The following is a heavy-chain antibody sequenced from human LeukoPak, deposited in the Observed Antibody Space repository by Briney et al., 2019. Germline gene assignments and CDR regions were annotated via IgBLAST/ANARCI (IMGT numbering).Heavy chain of an antibody. CDR1: GFTFDDYG. Sequence: GGSLRLSCAASGFTFDDYGMSWVRQAPGKGLEWVSGINWNGGSTGYADSVKGRFTISRDNAKNSLYLQVNSLRAEDTALYYCARGFRRVDSSSPFDAFDIWGQGTMVTVSS. D-gene: IGHD3-22*01. V-gene: IGHV3-20*04. J-gene: IGHJ3*02. CDR3: ARGFRRVDSSSPFDAFDI. CDR2: INWNGGST.